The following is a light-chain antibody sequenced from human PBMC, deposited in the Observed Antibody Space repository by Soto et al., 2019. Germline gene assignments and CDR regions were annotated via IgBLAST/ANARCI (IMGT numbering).Light chain of an antibody. CDR2: DVS. J-gene: IGLJ1*01. Sequence: QSVLTQPRSASGSPGQSITISCTGTSSDVGGYNYVSWYQQHPAKAPKLIIFDVSKRPSGVPNRFSGSKSGNTASLTISGLRAEDEADYYCSSYVGRNTYVFGTGTKLTVL. V-gene: IGLV2-11*01. CDR3: SSYVGRNTYV. CDR1: SSDVGGYNY.